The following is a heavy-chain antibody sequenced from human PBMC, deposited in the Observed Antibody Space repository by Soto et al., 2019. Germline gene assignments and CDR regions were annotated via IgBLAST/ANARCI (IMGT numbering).Heavy chain of an antibody. Sequence: EVQLLESGGGLVQPGGSLRLSCAASGFTFSSYAMSWVRQAPGKGLEWVSVISGSGGSTYYADSVKGRFTISRDNSKSTLYLQMTSLRAEDTAVYYCAKRGAGHYFDYWGQGTLVTVSS. CDR3: AKRGAGHYFDY. CDR2: ISGSGGST. D-gene: IGHD6-19*01. J-gene: IGHJ4*02. V-gene: IGHV3-23*01. CDR1: GFTFSSYA.